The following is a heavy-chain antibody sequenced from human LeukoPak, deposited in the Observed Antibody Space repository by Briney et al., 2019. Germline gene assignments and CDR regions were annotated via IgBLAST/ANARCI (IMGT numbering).Heavy chain of an antibody. CDR2: INPNSGGT. J-gene: IGHJ6*02. CDR1: GYTFTGYY. D-gene: IGHD3-10*01. V-gene: IGHV1-2*04. CDR3: ARGGHSRSGSQLYYYYGMDV. Sequence: ASVKVSCKASGYTFTGYYMHWVRQAPGQGLEWMGWINPNSGGTNYAQKFQGWVTMTRDTSTSTVYMELSSLRSEDTAVYYCARGGHSRSGSQLYYYYGMDVWGQGTTVTVSS.